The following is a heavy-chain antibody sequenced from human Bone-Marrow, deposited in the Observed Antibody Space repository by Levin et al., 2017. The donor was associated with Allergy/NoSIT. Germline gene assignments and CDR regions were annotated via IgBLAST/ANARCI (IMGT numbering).Heavy chain of an antibody. Sequence: PGGSLRLSFVSSFFPFLLFFLPFFLPSPFKGLEWVALISYDGSDIYYADSVKGRFSISRDNSKNTLSLQMNSLRSEDTARYYCAKKRGVDAYDVWGPGTTVTVFS. D-gene: IGHD5/OR15-5a*01. J-gene: IGHJ6*02. CDR2: ISYDGSDI. CDR3: AKKRGVDAYDV. CDR1: FFPFLLFF. V-gene: IGHV3-30*18.